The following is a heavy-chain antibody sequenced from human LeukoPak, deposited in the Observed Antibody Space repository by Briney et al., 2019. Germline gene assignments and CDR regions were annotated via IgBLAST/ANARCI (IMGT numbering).Heavy chain of an antibody. D-gene: IGHD3-16*01. V-gene: IGHV3-74*01. CDR2: INEDATTI. CDR1: GFAFSAYW. J-gene: IGHJ4*02. Sequence: GGSLRLSCAASGFAFSAYWMHWVRQAPGKGLEWVARINEDATTISYADSVKGRFIIPRDNSKKSLYLQMNNLRAEDTAVYYCVRDLVFVWTPGDDFDFWGQGTLVTVTS. CDR3: VRDLVFVWTPGDDFDF.